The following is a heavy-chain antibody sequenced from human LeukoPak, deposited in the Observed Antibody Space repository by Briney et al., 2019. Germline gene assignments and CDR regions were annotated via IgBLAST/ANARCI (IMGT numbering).Heavy chain of an antibody. V-gene: IGHV3-9*03. CDR1: GFTFDDYA. J-gene: IGHJ4*02. Sequence: GGSLRLSCAASGFTFDDYAMHWVRQAPGKGLEWVSGISWNSGSIGYADSVKGRFTISRDNAKNSLYLQMNSLRAEDMALYYCAKGMTTVTSNFDYWGQGTLVTVSS. CDR2: ISWNSGSI. D-gene: IGHD4-17*01. CDR3: AKGMTTVTSNFDY.